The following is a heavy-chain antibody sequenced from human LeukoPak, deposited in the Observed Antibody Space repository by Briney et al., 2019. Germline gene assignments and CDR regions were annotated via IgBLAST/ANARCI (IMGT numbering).Heavy chain of an antibody. J-gene: IGHJ6*03. CDR2: IYYSGGT. Sequence: SETLSLTCTVSGGSISSYYWSWIRQPPGKGLEWIGYIYYSGGTNYNPSLKSRVTISVDTSKNQFSLKLSSVTAADTAVYYCARYDFRSGYTGYYYMDVWGKGTTVTVSS. V-gene: IGHV4-59*01. D-gene: IGHD3-3*01. CDR1: GGSISSYY. CDR3: ARYDFRSGYTGYYYMDV.